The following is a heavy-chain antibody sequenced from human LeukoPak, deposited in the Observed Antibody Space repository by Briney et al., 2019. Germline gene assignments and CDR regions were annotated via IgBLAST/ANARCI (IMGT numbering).Heavy chain of an antibody. CDR2: ISSSSSNI. Sequence: PGGSLRLSCAASGFTFSSYSMNWVRQAPGKGLEWVSSISSSSSNIYYADSVKGRFTISRDNAKNSLYLQMNSPRAEDTAVYYCARDTFVLSGFDYWGQGTLVTVSS. D-gene: IGHD6-6*01. CDR1: GFTFSSYS. J-gene: IGHJ4*02. CDR3: ARDTFVLSGFDY. V-gene: IGHV3-21*01.